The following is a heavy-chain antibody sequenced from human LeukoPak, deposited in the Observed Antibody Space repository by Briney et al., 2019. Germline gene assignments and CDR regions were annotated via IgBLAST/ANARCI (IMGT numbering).Heavy chain of an antibody. D-gene: IGHD2-8*01. J-gene: IGHJ5*02. V-gene: IGHV4-59*01. CDR1: GGSISTYY. Sequence: KPSETLSLACTISGGSISTYYWSWIRQPPGKGLEWIGYIYYSGITKYNPSVNSRVTISVDTSKNQFSLKVSSVTAADTAVYYCARGTNMMASLRFDPWGQGTLVTVSS. CDR3: ARGTNMMASLRFDP. CDR2: IYYSGIT.